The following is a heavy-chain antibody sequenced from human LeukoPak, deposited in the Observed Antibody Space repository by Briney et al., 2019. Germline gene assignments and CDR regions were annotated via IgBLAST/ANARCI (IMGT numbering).Heavy chain of an antibody. CDR1: GFTFSSYA. V-gene: IGHV3-23*01. Sequence: PGGSLRLSRAASGFTFSSYAMSWVRQAPGKGLEWVSAISGSGGSTYYADSVKGRFTISRDNSKNTLYLQMNSLRAEDTAVYYCAKDYYDILTGYYNGYDYWGQGTLVTVSS. CDR3: AKDYYDILTGYYNGYDY. CDR2: ISGSGGST. D-gene: IGHD3-9*01. J-gene: IGHJ4*02.